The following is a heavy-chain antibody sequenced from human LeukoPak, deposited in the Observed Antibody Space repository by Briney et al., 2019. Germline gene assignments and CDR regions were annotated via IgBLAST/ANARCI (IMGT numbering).Heavy chain of an antibody. Sequence: SETLSLTCTVSGYSISSGYYWGWIRQPPGKGLEWIGEINHSGSTNYNPSLKSRVTISVDTSKNQFSLKLSSVTAADTAVYYCARHRRGYSLNWSWFDPWGQGTLVTVSS. J-gene: IGHJ5*02. CDR1: GYSISSGYY. V-gene: IGHV4-38-2*02. D-gene: IGHD5-12*01. CDR2: INHSGST. CDR3: ARHRRGYSLNWSWFDP.